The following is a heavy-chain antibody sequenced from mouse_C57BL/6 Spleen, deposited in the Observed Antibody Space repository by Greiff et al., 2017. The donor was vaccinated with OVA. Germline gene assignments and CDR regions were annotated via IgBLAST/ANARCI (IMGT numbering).Heavy chain of an antibody. J-gene: IGHJ2*01. CDR1: GYAFSSSW. CDR3: ARSDYFDY. CDR2: IYPGDGDT. Sequence: QVQLQQSGPELVKPGASVKIPCKASGYAFSSSWMNWVKQRPGKGLEWIGRIYPGDGDTNYNGKFKGKATLTADKSSSTAYMQLSSLTSEDSAVYFCARSDYFDYWGQGTTLTVSS. V-gene: IGHV1-82*01.